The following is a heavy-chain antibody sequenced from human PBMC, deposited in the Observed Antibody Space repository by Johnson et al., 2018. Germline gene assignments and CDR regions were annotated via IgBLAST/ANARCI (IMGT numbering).Heavy chain of an antibody. CDR3: GKVPAIGTRADFYYIDV. V-gene: IGHV3-23*04. Sequence: EVQLVETGGAVVQPGRSLRLSCAASGFTFSSNGMHWVRQAQGKGLEGVSTVTANGGNTYYTDAVKGRFPIARDHSKNTLELQMNSLRAEDPAVYYCGKVPAIGTRADFYYIDVWGKGTTVTVS. J-gene: IGHJ6*03. CDR1: GFTFSSNG. CDR2: VTANGGNT. D-gene: IGHD1-1*01.